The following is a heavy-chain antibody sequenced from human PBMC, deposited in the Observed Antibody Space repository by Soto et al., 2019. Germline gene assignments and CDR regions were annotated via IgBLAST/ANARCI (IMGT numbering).Heavy chain of an antibody. J-gene: IGHJ5*02. CDR1: GVSISSLNRY. CDR3: AREEPARIERWFDP. D-gene: IGHD6-6*01. CDR2: INYSGTT. V-gene: IGHV4-30-4*02. Sequence: SETLSLTCNVSGVSISSLNRYWNWIRQPPGKGLEWIGFINYSGTTYYKPSLKSRVNISVDTSKKQFSLKLSSVTAAEPAVYYCAREEPARIERWFDPWGQGALVTVSS.